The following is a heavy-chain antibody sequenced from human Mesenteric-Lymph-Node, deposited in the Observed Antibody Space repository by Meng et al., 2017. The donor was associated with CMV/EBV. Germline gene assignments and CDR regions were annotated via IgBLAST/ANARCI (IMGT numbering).Heavy chain of an antibody. CDR3: ARDIGYCGNTRCYKAFDI. J-gene: IGHJ3*02. D-gene: IGHD2-2*02. V-gene: IGHV3-30*02. CDR2: IRYDGSNK. Sequence: GESLKISCAASGFTFSSYGMHWVRQAPGKGLEWVAFIRYDGSNKYYADSVKGRFTISRDNSNNSLFLQMNSLRVEDTALYYCARDIGYCGNTRCYKAFDIWGQGTMVTVSS. CDR1: GFTFSSYG.